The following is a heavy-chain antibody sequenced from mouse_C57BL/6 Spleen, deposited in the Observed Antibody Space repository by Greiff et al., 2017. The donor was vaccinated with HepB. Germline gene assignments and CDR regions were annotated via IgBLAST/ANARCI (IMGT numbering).Heavy chain of an antibody. J-gene: IGHJ2*01. V-gene: IGHV5-16*01. Sequence: DVKLVESEGGLVQPGSSMKLSCTASGFTFSDYYMAWVRQVPEKGLEWVANINYDGSSTYYLDSLKSRFIISRDNAKNILYLQMSSLKSEDTATYYCARGPDYYGSQSFDYWGQGTTLTVSS. CDR1: GFTFSDYY. CDR3: ARGPDYYGSQSFDY. CDR2: INYDGSST. D-gene: IGHD1-1*01.